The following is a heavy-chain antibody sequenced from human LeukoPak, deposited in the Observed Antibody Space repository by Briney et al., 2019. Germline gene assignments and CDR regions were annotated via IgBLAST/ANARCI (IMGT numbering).Heavy chain of an antibody. CDR3: AKDHSSGWPTFDY. CDR1: GFTFSSYG. J-gene: IGHJ4*02. V-gene: IGHV3-30*18. CDR2: ISYDGSNK. D-gene: IGHD6-19*01. Sequence: GGSLSLCCAASGFTFSSYGMHWVRQAPGKGLEWVAVISYDGSNKYYADSVKGRFTISRDNSKNTLYLQMNSLRAEDTAVYYCAKDHSSGWPTFDYWGQGTLVTVSS.